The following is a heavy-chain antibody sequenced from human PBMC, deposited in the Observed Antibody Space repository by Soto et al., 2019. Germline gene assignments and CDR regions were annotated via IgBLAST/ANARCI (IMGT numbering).Heavy chain of an antibody. D-gene: IGHD3-3*01. J-gene: IGHJ3*02. V-gene: IGHV3-23*01. CDR1: GFTFSSYV. CDR2: ISGSGGST. Sequence: EVQLLESGGGLVQPGGSLRLSCAASGFTFSSYVMSWVRQAPGKGLEWVSAISGSGGSTYYADSVKGRFTISRDNSKNTLYRQMNSLRAEDTAVYYCAKDGMYYDFWSGSDGFDIWGQGTMVTVSS. CDR3: AKDGMYYDFWSGSDGFDI.